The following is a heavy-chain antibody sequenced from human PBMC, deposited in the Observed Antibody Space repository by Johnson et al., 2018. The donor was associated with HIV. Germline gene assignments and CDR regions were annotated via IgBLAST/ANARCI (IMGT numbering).Heavy chain of an antibody. CDR1: GFTVSSNY. Sequence: VQLVESGGGLIQPGGSLRLSCAASGFTVSSNYMSWVRQAPGKGLEWVSVIYSGGSTYYADSLKCRFTISSDNSKNTLYLQMNSLRAEDTAVYYCARGFEDTAMGDDAFDIWGQGTMVTVSS. D-gene: IGHD5-18*01. CDR3: ARGFEDTAMGDDAFDI. J-gene: IGHJ3*02. CDR2: IYSGGST. V-gene: IGHV3-53*01.